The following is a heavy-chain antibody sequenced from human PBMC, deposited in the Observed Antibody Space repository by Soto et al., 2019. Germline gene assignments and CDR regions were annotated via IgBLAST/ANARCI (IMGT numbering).Heavy chain of an antibody. D-gene: IGHD3-16*01. V-gene: IGHV5-51*01. J-gene: IGHJ4*02. CDR3: VRPNFGALTHFDF. CDR1: GYTFTNYW. CDR2: IFPGDSDT. Sequence: LWESLKISCKAIGYTFTNYWIGWVRQTPGKGLEWMGIIFPGDSDTRYNPSFEGQVTVSADESISTAYLQWNTLKASDTAMYYCVRPNFGALTHFDFWGQGTLVTVSS.